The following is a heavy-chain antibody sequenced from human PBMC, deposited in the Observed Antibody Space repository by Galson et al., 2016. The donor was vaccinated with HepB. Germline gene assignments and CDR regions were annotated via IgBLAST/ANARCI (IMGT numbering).Heavy chain of an antibody. D-gene: IGHD4-17*01. V-gene: IGHV3-23*01. J-gene: IGHJ4*02. CDR1: GFRFSNYG. Sequence: SLRLSCAASGFRFSNYGMTWVRQAPGKGLVWVSSINAGGGSTYYADSVKGRFTISRDNSKSTLYLQMNSLRAEDTALYCCFYGDRHSSDYWGQGTLVTVSS. CDR2: INAGGGST. CDR3: FYGDRHSSDY.